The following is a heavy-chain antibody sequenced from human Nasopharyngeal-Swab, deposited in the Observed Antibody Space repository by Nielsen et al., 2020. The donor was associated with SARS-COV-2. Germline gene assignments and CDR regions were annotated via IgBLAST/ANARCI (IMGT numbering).Heavy chain of an antibody. V-gene: IGHV3-48*03. Sequence: GGSLRLSCAASGFTFSSYEMNWVRQAPGKGLEWVSYISSSGSTIYCADSVKGRFTISRDNAKNSLYLQMNSLRAEDTAVYYCARDSSSAYDFWSGYYAPNDYYYYYGMDVWGQGTTVTVSS. CDR1: GFTFSSYE. J-gene: IGHJ6*02. CDR3: ARDSSSAYDFWSGYYAPNDYYYYYGMDV. CDR2: ISSSGSTI. D-gene: IGHD3-3*01.